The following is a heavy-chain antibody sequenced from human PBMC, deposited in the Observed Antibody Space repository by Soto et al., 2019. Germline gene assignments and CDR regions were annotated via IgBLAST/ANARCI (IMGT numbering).Heavy chain of an antibody. CDR1: GYTFTSYA. J-gene: IGHJ6*03. D-gene: IGHD5-18*01. V-gene: IGHV1-3*01. CDR2: INAGNGNT. Sequence: QVQLVQSGAEVKKPGASVKVSCKASGYTFTSYAMHWVRQAPGQRLEWMGWINAGNGNTKYSQKFQGRVTITRDTSASTAYMELSSLRSEDTAVYYCARAGGYSYGLNNYYYCYMDVWGKGTTVTVSS. CDR3: ARAGGYSYGLNNYYYCYMDV.